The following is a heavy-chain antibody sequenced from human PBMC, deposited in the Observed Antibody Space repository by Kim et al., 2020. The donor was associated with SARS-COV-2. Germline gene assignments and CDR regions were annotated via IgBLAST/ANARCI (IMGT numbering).Heavy chain of an antibody. D-gene: IGHD6-13*01. Sequence: GSLRLSCVGSGFTFSDYAMHWVRQAPGKGLQYVSAIGGNGGSTFHANSVEGRFTISRDNSKNTLYLQMGSLRPDDMAIYYCARSYSSGWYTAFDIWGQGTMVSVSS. CDR1: GFTFSDYA. CDR2: IGGNGGST. CDR3: ARSYSSGWYTAFDI. V-gene: IGHV3-64*01. J-gene: IGHJ3*02.